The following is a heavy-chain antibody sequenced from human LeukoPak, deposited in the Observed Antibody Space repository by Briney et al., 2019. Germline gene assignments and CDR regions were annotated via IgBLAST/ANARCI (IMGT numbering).Heavy chain of an antibody. Sequence: EGSLRLSCAASGFTFSRHWMHWVRQAPGKGLVWVSRINSDGSSTSYADSVKGRFTISRDNAKNTLYLQMNSLRAEDTAVYYCARDSSEWASPDAFDIWGQGTMVTVSS. CDR2: INSDGSST. D-gene: IGHD1-26*01. CDR1: GFTFSRHW. J-gene: IGHJ3*02. V-gene: IGHV3-74*01. CDR3: ARDSSEWASPDAFDI.